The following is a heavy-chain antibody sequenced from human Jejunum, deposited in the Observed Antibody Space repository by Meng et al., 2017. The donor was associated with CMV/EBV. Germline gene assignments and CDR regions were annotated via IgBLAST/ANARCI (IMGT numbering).Heavy chain of an antibody. J-gene: IGHJ4*02. Sequence: TFSYYGMNWVGQAPGKGLEWVAFIRFDESDKYYADSVRGRFTISRDNSKNTLYLRMIRLRAGDTAVYYCGKALWGSNSWYPASDYGGQGALVTVSS. V-gene: IGHV3-30*02. CDR1: TFSYYG. D-gene: IGHD2-2*01. CDR3: GKALWGSNSWYPASDY. CDR2: IRFDESDK.